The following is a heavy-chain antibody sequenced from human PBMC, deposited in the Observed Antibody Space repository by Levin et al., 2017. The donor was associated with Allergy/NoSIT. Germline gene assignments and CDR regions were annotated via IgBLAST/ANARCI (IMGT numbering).Heavy chain of an antibody. V-gene: IGHV5-51*01. CDR3: ARPLLNWGRGYAVDI. CDR2: IYPCDSDT. CDR1: GYSFTTYW. D-gene: IGHD7-27*01. J-gene: IGHJ3*02. Sequence: GESLKISCKGSGYSFTTYWIGWVRQMPGKGLEWRGIIYPCDSDTRYSPSFQGQVTISADKSISTTYLQWSSLKASDTAMYYCARPLLNWGRGYAVDIWGQGTMVTVSS.